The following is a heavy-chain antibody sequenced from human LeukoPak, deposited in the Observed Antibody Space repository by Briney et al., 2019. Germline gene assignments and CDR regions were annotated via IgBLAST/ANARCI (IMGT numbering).Heavy chain of an antibody. CDR3: ARRSSRGYYFDY. D-gene: IGHD1-26*01. V-gene: IGHV3-21*06. Sequence: GGSLRLSCAASGFTFSSYNMNWVRQAPGKGPEWVSSITSSSSYIYYADSVKGRFTISRDNAKNSLYLQMDSLRVEDTAVYYCARRSSRGYYFDYWGQGTLVTVSS. J-gene: IGHJ4*02. CDR2: ITSSSSYI. CDR1: GFTFSSYN.